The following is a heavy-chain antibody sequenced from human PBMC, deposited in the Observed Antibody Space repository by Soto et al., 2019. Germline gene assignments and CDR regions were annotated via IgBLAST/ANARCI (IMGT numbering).Heavy chain of an antibody. V-gene: IGHV3-30*18. Sequence: GGSLRLSCAASGFTFSSYGMHWVRQAPGKGLEWVAVISYDGSNKYYADSVKGRFTISRDNSKNTLYLQMNSLRAEDTAVYYCAKGVFSRGYFDWLIADYWGQGTLVTVSS. CDR1: GFTFSSYG. CDR3: AKGVFSRGYFDWLIADY. CDR2: ISYDGSNK. D-gene: IGHD3-9*01. J-gene: IGHJ4*02.